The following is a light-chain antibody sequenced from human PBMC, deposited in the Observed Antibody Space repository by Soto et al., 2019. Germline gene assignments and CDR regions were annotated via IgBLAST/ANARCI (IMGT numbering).Light chain of an antibody. V-gene: IGLV1-44*01. J-gene: IGLJ1*01. CDR3: AAWDDSLNGYV. CDR1: SSNIGSST. Sequence: QYVLTQPPSASGTPGQRVTISCSGNSSNIGSSTVNWYQQLPGTAPKLLIYSNNQRPSGVPDRFSGSKSGTSASLAISGLQSEDEADYYCAAWDDSLNGYVIGTGTKLTVL. CDR2: SNN.